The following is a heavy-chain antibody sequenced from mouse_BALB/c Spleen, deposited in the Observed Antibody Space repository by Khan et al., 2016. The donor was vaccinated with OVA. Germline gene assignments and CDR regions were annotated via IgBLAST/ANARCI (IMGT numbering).Heavy chain of an antibody. CDR1: GYSITSDYA. CDR2: ISYSGST. J-gene: IGHJ2*01. CDR3: ASYRYDGYFDY. D-gene: IGHD2-14*01. V-gene: IGHV3-2*02. Sequence: EVQLQESGPGLVKPSQSLSLTCTVTGYSITSDYAWNWIRQFPGNKLEWLGYISYSGSTSYNPSLKSRISITRDTSKNQFFLQLKSVTTEDTATYYCASYRYDGYFDYWGQGTTLTVSS.